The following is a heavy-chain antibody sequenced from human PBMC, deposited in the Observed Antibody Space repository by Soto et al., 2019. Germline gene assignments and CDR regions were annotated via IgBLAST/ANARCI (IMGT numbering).Heavy chain of an antibody. J-gene: IGHJ6*02. CDR2: IIPIFGTA. CDR3: ARNYDYVWGSYRSLDYYYGMDV. Sequence: QVQLVQSGAEVKKPGSSVKVSCKASGGTFISYAISWVRQAPGQGLEWMGGIIPIFGTANYAQKFQGRVTITADESTSTAYMELSSLRSEDTAVYYCARNYDYVWGSYRSLDYYYGMDVWGQGTTVTVSS. D-gene: IGHD3-16*02. CDR1: GGTFISYA. V-gene: IGHV1-69*01.